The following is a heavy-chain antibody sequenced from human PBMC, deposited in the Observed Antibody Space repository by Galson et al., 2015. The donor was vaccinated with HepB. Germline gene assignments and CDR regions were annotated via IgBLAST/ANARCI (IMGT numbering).Heavy chain of an antibody. D-gene: IGHD6-19*01. Sequence: SVKVSCKASGGTFSSYAISWVRQAPGQGLEWMGGIIPIFGTANYAQKFQGRVTIAADESTSTAYMELSSLRSDDTAVYYCASMIFSGWYPVSAFDIWGQGTMVTVSS. V-gene: IGHV1-69*13. CDR2: IIPIFGTA. CDR1: GGTFSSYA. J-gene: IGHJ3*02. CDR3: ASMIFSGWYPVSAFDI.